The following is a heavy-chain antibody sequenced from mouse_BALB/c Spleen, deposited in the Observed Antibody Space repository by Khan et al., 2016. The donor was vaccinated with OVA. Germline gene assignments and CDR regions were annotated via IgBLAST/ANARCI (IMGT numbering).Heavy chain of an antibody. CDR1: GYTFTDYA. CDR2: ISTYSGST. J-gene: IGHJ2*01. CDR3: ARPAYDGYYDY. Sequence: QVQLQQSGPELVRPGVSVKISCKGSGYTFTDYAMYWVKQSHAKSLEWIGLISTYSGSTNYNQKFKGKVTMTVDKSSSAAYMELARLTSADSAIYYSARPAYDGYYDYWGQGTALTVSS. D-gene: IGHD2-3*01. V-gene: IGHV1S137*01.